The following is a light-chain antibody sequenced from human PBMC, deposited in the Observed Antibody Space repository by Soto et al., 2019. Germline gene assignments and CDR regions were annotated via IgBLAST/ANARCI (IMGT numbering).Light chain of an antibody. Sequence: DVQLTQSPPTLSASVGDRVTITCLASQTISTWMAWYQQKPGKAPKLLVYDASTLQSGVASRFSGSGSGTEFTLTISSLQPDDFATYYCQHYNSYSEAFGQGTNVDIK. J-gene: IGKJ1*01. CDR3: QHYNSYSEA. CDR2: DAS. CDR1: QTISTW. V-gene: IGKV1-5*01.